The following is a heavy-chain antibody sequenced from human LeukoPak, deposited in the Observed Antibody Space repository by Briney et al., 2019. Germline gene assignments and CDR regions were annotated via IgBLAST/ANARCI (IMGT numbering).Heavy chain of an antibody. CDR3: AAPTGGIVGWLVLDFDY. J-gene: IGHJ4*02. CDR2: IRYDGSNK. V-gene: IGHV3-30*02. D-gene: IGHD6-19*01. CDR1: GFTFSSYG. Sequence: QPGGSLRLSCAASGFTFSSYGMHWVRQAPGKGLEWVAFIRYDGSNKYYADSVKGRFIISRDNSKNTLYLQMNSLRAEDTAVYYCAAPTGGIVGWLVLDFDYWGQGTLVTVSS.